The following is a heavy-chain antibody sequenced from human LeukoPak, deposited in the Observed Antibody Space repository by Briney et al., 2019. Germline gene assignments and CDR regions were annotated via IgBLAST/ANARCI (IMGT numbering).Heavy chain of an antibody. Sequence: PSETLSLTCTVSGGSISSGSYYWSWVRQPAGKGLEWIGRIYTSGSTNYNPSLKSRVTISVDTSKNQFSLKLSSVTAADTAVYYCARAPYTYYYDSSGPSDAFDIWGQGTMVTVSS. CDR3: ARAPYTYYYDSSGPSDAFDI. CDR2: IYTSGST. CDR1: GGSISSGSYY. D-gene: IGHD3-22*01. J-gene: IGHJ3*02. V-gene: IGHV4-61*02.